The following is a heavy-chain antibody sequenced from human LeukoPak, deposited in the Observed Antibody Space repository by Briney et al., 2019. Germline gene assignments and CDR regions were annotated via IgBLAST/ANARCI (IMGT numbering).Heavy chain of an antibody. Sequence: PSETLSLTCSVSGGSISNADYYWGSIRQAPGKGLEWIGSIFYGGSNHYNPSLKSRAAISVDTSKTQFSLKLTSVTAADAAMYYCARQLPTAAADTSGYFDYWGQGTVVTVSS. CDR2: IFYGGSN. D-gene: IGHD6-25*01. CDR1: GGSISNADYY. J-gene: IGHJ4*01. V-gene: IGHV4-39*01. CDR3: ARQLPTAAADTSGYFDY.